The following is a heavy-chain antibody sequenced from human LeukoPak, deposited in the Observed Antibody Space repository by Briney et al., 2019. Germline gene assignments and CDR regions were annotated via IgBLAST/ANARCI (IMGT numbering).Heavy chain of an antibody. V-gene: IGHV4-31*02. Sequence: LRLSCAASGSTFSRYAMSWIRQHPGKGLEWIGYIYYSGSTYYNPSLKSRVTISVDTSKNQFSLKLSSVTAADTAVYYCARGIYHFDYWGQGTLVTVSS. CDR3: ARGIYHFDY. CDR1: GSTFSRYA. D-gene: IGHD2-2*02. J-gene: IGHJ4*02. CDR2: IYYSGST.